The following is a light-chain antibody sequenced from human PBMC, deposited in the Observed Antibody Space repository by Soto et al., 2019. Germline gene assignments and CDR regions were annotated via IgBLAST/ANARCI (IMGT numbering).Light chain of an antibody. J-gene: IGKJ1*01. CDR3: QQYAGSLWT. CDR2: GAS. CDR1: QSVNNN. V-gene: IGKV3-15*01. Sequence: ETLMTQFPATLSVSPGERATLSCRASQSVNNNLAWYQQKLGQAPRVLIYGASTSATGIPDRFSGSESGTDFTLTIIRLEPEDFAVYYCQQYAGSLWTFGQGTKVYIK.